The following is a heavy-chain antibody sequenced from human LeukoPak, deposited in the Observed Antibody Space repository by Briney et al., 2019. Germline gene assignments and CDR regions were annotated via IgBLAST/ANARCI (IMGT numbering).Heavy chain of an antibody. CDR1: GYSFTSYW. J-gene: IGHJ4*02. CDR2: IYPGDSDT. Sequence: GESLKISCKGSGYSFTSYWIDWVRQMPGKGLEWMGIIYPGDSDTGYSPSFQGQVTISADKSISTAYLQWGSLKASDTAMYYCARHLGGYYDSSGSDYWGQGTLVTVSS. D-gene: IGHD3-22*01. V-gene: IGHV5-51*01. CDR3: ARHLGGYYDSSGSDY.